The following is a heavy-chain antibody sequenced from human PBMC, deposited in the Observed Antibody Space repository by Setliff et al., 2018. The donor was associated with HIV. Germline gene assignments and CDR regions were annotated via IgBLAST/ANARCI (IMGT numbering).Heavy chain of an antibody. CDR1: GFTFTDSA. CDR2: IVVGRGNT. V-gene: IGHV1-58*01. CDR3: VADPSISMVRGLILGSTFDI. D-gene: IGHD3-10*01. Sequence: SVKVSCKASGFTFTDSAVQWVRQTRGQRLEWIGWIVVGRGNTNYAQQFQGRVTITRDMSTSTAYMELSSLRSEDTAVYYCVADPSISMVRGLILGSTFDIWVQGTMVTVSS. J-gene: IGHJ3*02.